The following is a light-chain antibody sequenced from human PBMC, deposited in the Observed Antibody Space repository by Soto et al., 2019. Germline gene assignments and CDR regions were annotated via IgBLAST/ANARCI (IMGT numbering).Light chain of an antibody. CDR1: QSVSTY. V-gene: IGKV3-11*01. CDR2: GAS. Sequence: EIVLTQSPATLSLSPGERATLSCRASQSVSTYLAWYQQKPGQAPRLLIYGASNRASGIPARFSGSGSGTDFTLTISSLEPEDCAVYYCQQRSNWLPLTFGGGTKVEIK. J-gene: IGKJ4*01. CDR3: QQRSNWLPLT.